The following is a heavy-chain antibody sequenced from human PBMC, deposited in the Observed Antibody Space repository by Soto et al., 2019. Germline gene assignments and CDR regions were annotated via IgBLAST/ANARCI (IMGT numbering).Heavy chain of an antibody. J-gene: IGHJ4*02. CDR2: VSYNGDIK. CDR3: AKDLGYTYTFEY. Sequence: QVQLVESGGGVVQPGRSLRLSCAASGFTFSDYGIHWVRQAPGKGLEWVAVVSYNGDIKFYADSVKGRFTISRDNYKDRVDLQMTSLRPEETAVYFCAKDLGYTYTFEYWGQGTLVTVS. CDR1: GFTFSDYG. D-gene: IGHD5-18*01. V-gene: IGHV3-30*18.